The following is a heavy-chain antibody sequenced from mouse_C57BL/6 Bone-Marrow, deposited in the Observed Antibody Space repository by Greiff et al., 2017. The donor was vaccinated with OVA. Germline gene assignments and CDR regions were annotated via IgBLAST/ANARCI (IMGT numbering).Heavy chain of an antibody. V-gene: IGHV1-76*01. CDR1: GYTFTDYY. Sequence: QVQLQQSGAELVRPGASVKLSCKASGYTFTDYYINWVKQRPGQGLEWIARIYPGSGNTYYNEKFKGKATLTAEKSSSTAYMQLSSLTSEDSAVYFCARFLITKGYWYFDVWGTGTTVTVSS. CDR2: IYPGSGNT. D-gene: IGHD1-1*01. CDR3: ARFLITKGYWYFDV. J-gene: IGHJ1*03.